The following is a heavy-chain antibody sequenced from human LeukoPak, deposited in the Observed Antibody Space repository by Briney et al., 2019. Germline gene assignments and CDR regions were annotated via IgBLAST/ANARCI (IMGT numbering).Heavy chain of an antibody. D-gene: IGHD6-13*01. CDR2: ISSSSSYI. Sequence: GGSLRLSCAASGFTFSSYSMNWVRQAPGKGLECVSSISSSSSYIYYADSVKGRFTISRDNAKNSLYLQMNSLRAEDTAVYDCARDRAAAGTTIFDYWSQGTLVTVSS. CDR1: GFTFSSYS. CDR3: ARDRAAAGTTIFDY. J-gene: IGHJ4*02. V-gene: IGHV3-21*01.